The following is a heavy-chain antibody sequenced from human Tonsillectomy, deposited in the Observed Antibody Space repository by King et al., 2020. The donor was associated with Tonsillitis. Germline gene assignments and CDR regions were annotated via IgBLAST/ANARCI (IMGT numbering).Heavy chain of an antibody. Sequence: QLQESGSGLVKPSQTLSLTCAVSGGSISSGGYSWSWIRQPPGKGLEWIGYIYHSGSTYYNPSLKSRVTISVDRSKNQFSLKLRSVTAADTAVYYCARGGYCSSTSCRPADAFDIWGQGTMVTVSS. J-gene: IGHJ3*02. CDR1: GGSISSGGYS. CDR3: ARGGYCSSTSCRPADAFDI. V-gene: IGHV4-30-2*01. CDR2: IYHSGST. D-gene: IGHD2-2*01.